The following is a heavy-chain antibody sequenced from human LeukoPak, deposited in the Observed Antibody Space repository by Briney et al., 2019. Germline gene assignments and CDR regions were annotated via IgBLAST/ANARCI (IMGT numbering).Heavy chain of an antibody. CDR2: ISGSGGST. V-gene: IGHV3-23*01. CDR3: AKDHGYSSSWYLTYFDY. D-gene: IGHD6-13*01. Sequence: GGSLRLSCAASGFTFSSYAMSWVRQAPGKGLEWVSAISGSGGSTYYADSVKGRFTISRDNSKNTLYLQMNSLRAEDTAVYYCAKDHGYSSSWYLTYFDYWGQETLVTVSS. J-gene: IGHJ4*02. CDR1: GFTFSSYA.